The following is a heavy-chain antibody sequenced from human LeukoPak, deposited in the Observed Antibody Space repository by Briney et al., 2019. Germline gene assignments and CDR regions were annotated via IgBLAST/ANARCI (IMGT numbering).Heavy chain of an antibody. CDR3: AGGRGWYSPDY. V-gene: IGHV3-73*01. J-gene: IGHJ4*02. Sequence: GGSLRLSCAAPGFTFSGSAMHWVRQASGKGLEWVGRITSKPNSYETVYAASMNGRFTISRDDSKNTAYLQMNSLKTEDTAVYYCAGGRGWYSPDYWGQGTLGTVSS. CDR1: GFTFSGSA. D-gene: IGHD6-19*01. CDR2: ITSKPNSYET.